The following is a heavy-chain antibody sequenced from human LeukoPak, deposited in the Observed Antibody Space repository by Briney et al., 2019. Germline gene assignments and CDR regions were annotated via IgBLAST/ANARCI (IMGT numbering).Heavy chain of an antibody. D-gene: IGHD3-10*01. CDR2: ISGSGCST. V-gene: IGHV3-23*01. J-gene: IGHJ4*02. CDR3: AKGDDYCGSGSNDY. CDR1: GFTFSSYA. Sequence: GGSLRLSCAASGFTFSSYAMSWVRQAPGKGLEWVSAISGSGCSTYYADSVKGRFTISRDNYKNTLYLQMNSRRAEDTAVYYCAKGDDYCGSGSNDYWGQGTLVTVSS.